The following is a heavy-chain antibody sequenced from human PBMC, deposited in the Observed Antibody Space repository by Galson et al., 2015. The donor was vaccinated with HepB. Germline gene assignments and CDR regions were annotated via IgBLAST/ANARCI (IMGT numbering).Heavy chain of an antibody. CDR3: ASNIVVVPAAIPYYGMDV. Sequence: QSGAEVKKPGESLRISCKGSGYSFTSYWISWVRQMPGKGLEWMGRIDPSDSYTNYSPSFQGHVTISADKSINTAYLQWSSLKASDTAMYYCASNIVVVPAAIPYYGMDVWGQGTTVTVSS. J-gene: IGHJ6*02. CDR1: GYSFTSYW. CDR2: IDPSDSYT. D-gene: IGHD2-2*01. V-gene: IGHV5-10-1*01.